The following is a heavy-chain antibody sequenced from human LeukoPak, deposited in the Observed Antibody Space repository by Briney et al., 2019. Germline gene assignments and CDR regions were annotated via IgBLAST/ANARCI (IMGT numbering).Heavy chain of an antibody. Sequence: GGSLRLSCAASGFTFSSYWMSWVRQAPGKGLEWVANIKQDGSEKYYVDSVKGRFTISRDNAKNSLYLQMNSLRAEDTAVYYCARVAALSHYGMDVWGQGTTVTVSS. CDR3: ARVAALSHYGMDV. CDR2: IKQDGSEK. J-gene: IGHJ6*02. V-gene: IGHV3-7*01. CDR1: GFTFSSYW.